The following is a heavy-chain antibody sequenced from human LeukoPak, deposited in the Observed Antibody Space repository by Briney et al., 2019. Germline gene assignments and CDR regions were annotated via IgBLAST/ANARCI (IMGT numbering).Heavy chain of an antibody. CDR2: ISYDGSNK. CDR1: GFTFSSYG. Sequence: PGRSLRLSCAASGFTFSSYGMHWVRQAPGKGLEWVAVISYDGSNKYYADSVKGRFTISRDNSKNTLYLQMNSLRAEDTAVYYCANTFTPITIRGAFDIWGQGTMVTVSS. CDR3: ANTFTPITIRGAFDI. V-gene: IGHV3-30*18. D-gene: IGHD3-3*01. J-gene: IGHJ3*02.